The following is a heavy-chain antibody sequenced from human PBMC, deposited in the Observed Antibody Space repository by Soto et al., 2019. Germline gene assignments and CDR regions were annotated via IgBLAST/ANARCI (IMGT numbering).Heavy chain of an antibody. CDR3: ARGLTILYGPYGMDV. CDR1: GGSFSGYY. V-gene: IGHV4-34*01. D-gene: IGHD2-8*01. Sequence: PSETLSLTCAAYGGSFSGYYWSWIRQPPGKGLEWIGEINHSGSTNYNPSLKSRVTISVDTSKNQFSLKLSSVTAADTAVYYCARGLTILYGPYGMDVWGQGTTVTVSS. J-gene: IGHJ6*02. CDR2: INHSGST.